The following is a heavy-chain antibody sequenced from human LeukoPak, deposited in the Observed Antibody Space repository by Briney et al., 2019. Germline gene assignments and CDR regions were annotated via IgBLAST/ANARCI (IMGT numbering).Heavy chain of an antibody. J-gene: IGHJ4*02. Sequence: GGSLRLSCAASGFTFSSYSMNWVRQAPGKGLEWVSSISSSSSYIYYADSVKGRFTISRDNAKNSLYLQMNSLRAEDTAVYYCASFGVVVAATVFDYWGQGTLVTVSS. D-gene: IGHD2-15*01. CDR3: ASFGVVVAATVFDY. V-gene: IGHV3-21*01. CDR2: ISSSSSYI. CDR1: GFTFSSYS.